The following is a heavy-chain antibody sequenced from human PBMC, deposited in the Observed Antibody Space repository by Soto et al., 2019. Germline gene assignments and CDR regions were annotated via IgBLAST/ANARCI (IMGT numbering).Heavy chain of an antibody. J-gene: IGHJ6*02. CDR3: ARDHGSWSGTYYGMDV. D-gene: IGHD1-7*01. Sequence: QVQLVQSGAEVKKPGSSVKVSCKASGGTFSSYAISWVRQAPGHGLEWMGGIIPIFGTANYAQKFQGRVTITADESTSTAYMELSSLRSEDTAVYYCARDHGSWSGTYYGMDVWGQGTTVTVSS. CDR2: IIPIFGTA. V-gene: IGHV1-69*01. CDR1: GGTFSSYA.